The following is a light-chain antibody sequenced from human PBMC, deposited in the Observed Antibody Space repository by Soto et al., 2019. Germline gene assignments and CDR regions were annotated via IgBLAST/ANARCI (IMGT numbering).Light chain of an antibody. CDR1: QDIYKY. Sequence: DIQMTQSPSSLSAAVGDRVTFTCQASQDIYKYLNWYQQKPGKAPKLLIYDASNLERGVPSRFSGSGSGTDFTLKISRVEAEDVGVYYCMQALQTPRTFGQGTKVEIK. CDR3: MQALQTPRT. V-gene: IGKV1-33*01. J-gene: IGKJ1*01. CDR2: DAS.